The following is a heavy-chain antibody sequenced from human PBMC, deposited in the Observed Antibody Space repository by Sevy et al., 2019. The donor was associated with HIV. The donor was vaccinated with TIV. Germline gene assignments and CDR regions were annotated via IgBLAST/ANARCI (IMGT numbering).Heavy chain of an antibody. CDR3: AKFGDYYVSSGYYWYFDF. Sequence: GGSLRLSCAASGFIFSDYAMSWVRQAPGKGLEWVSSISGGDDSTYYADSVKGRFTVSRDNSKNTLYLQMNTLRAEDTALYYWAKFGDYYVSSGYYWYFDFWGRGTLVTVSS. J-gene: IGHJ2*01. CDR2: ISGGDDST. V-gene: IGHV3-23*01. CDR1: GFIFSDYA. D-gene: IGHD3-22*01.